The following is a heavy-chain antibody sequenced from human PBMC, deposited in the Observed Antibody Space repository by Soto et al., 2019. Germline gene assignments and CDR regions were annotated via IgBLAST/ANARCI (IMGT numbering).Heavy chain of an antibody. Sequence: ASVKVSCKASGYTFTSYGISWVRQAPGQGLEWMGWISAYNGNTNYAQKLQGRVTMTTDTSTSTAYMELRSLRSDDTAVYYCARVKTVQSGFQWGTNWFDPWGQGTLVTVSS. J-gene: IGHJ5*02. CDR1: GYTFTSYG. D-gene: IGHD2-8*01. V-gene: IGHV1-18*01. CDR2: ISAYNGNT. CDR3: ARVKTVQSGFQWGTNWFDP.